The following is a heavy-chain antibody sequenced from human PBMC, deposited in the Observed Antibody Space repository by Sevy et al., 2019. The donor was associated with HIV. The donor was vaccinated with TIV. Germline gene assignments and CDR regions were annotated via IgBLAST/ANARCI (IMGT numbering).Heavy chain of an antibody. Sequence: GGSLRLSCAASGFTFSSYGMHWVRQAPGKGLEWVAVIWYDGSNKYYADSVKGRFTISRDNPKNTLYLQMNGLRAEDTAVYYCARDREYYDFWSGYSNWFDPWGQGTLVTVSS. CDR1: GFTFSSYG. CDR3: ARDREYYDFWSGYSNWFDP. CDR2: IWYDGSNK. V-gene: IGHV3-33*01. J-gene: IGHJ5*02. D-gene: IGHD3-3*01.